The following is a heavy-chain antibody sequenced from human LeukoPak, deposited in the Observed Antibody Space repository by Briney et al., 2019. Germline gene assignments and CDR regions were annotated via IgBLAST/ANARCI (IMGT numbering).Heavy chain of an antibody. CDR1: GFTFRRHW. D-gene: IGHD3-3*02. CDR3: ARVISYFDL. V-gene: IGHV3-74*01. J-gene: IGHJ4*02. CDR2: IKSDGSET. Sequence: GGSLRLSCAASGFTFRRHWMHWVRQGPGKGREWVSRIKSDGSETQYADSVKGRFTISRDNAHNTLYLQMTSLRPEDTAIYYCARVISYFDLWGQGALVTASS.